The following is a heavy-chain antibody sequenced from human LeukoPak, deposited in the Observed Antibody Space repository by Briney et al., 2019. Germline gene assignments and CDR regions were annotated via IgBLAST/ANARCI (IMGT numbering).Heavy chain of an antibody. J-gene: IGHJ4*02. CDR2: ISNVGLTT. CDR3: ACDFRYLGHDF. Sequence: GGSLRLSCTASAFTLGDFYMSWIRQAPGKGLEWIGYISNVGLTTYYAESVKGRFTISRDNAKNSLYLQMNSLRAEDTAVYYCACDFRYLGHDFWGQGTLVTVSS. V-gene: IGHV3-11*01. CDR1: AFTLGDFY. D-gene: IGHD2-21*02.